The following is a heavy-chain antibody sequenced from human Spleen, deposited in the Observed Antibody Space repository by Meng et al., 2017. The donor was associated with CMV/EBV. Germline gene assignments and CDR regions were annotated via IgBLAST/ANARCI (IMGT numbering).Heavy chain of an antibody. J-gene: IGHJ4*03. CDR3: ARDMVSFGYFGY. Sequence: SVKVSCKASGGTFSSYAISWVRQAPGQGLEWMGGIIPIFGTANYAQKFQGRVTLTRDTSTSTVYMQLSSLRSEDTAVYYCARDMVSFGYFGYWGQGTTVTVSS. CDR1: GGTFSSYA. CDR2: IIPIFGTA. V-gene: IGHV1-69*05. D-gene: IGHD5-18*01.